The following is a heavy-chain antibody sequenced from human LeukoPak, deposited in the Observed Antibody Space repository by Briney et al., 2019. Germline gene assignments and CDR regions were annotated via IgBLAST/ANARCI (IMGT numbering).Heavy chain of an antibody. CDR1: GFTFDDYA. Sequence: GGSLRLSCAASGFTFDDYAMHWVRQAPGKGLEWVSGINWNRGIIGYADSVKGRFTISRDNAKNSLYLRMNSLRAEDMALYYCAKDRYSSPYSYHFDYWGQGTLVTVSS. CDR2: INWNRGII. J-gene: IGHJ4*02. D-gene: IGHD6-13*01. CDR3: AKDRYSSPYSYHFDY. V-gene: IGHV3-9*03.